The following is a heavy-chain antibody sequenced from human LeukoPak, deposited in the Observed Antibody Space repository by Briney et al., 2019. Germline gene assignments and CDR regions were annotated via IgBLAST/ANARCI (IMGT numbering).Heavy chain of an antibody. J-gene: IGHJ4*02. V-gene: IGHV4-39*07. CDR2: IYYSGST. CDR1: GGSISSSSYY. CDR3: ARDAAKAQLAYFDY. D-gene: IGHD6-13*01. Sequence: SETLSLTCTVSGGSISSSSYYWGWIRQPPGKGLEWIGSIYYSGSTYYNPSLKSRVTISVDTSRNQFSLKLSSVTAADTAVYYCARDAAKAQLAYFDYWGQGTLVTVSS.